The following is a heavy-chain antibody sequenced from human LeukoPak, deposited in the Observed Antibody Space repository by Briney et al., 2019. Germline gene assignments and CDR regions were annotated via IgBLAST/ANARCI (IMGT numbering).Heavy chain of an antibody. Sequence: GGSLRLSCAASGFTFSSYSMTWVRQAPGKGLEWVSYISSSSSTIYYADSVKGRFTISRDNAKNSLYLQMNSLRDEDTAVYHCARGLSYYDFWSGYQGMDVWGQGTTVTVSS. J-gene: IGHJ6*02. CDR2: ISSSSSTI. V-gene: IGHV3-48*02. D-gene: IGHD3-3*01. CDR3: ARGLSYYDFWSGYQGMDV. CDR1: GFTFSSYS.